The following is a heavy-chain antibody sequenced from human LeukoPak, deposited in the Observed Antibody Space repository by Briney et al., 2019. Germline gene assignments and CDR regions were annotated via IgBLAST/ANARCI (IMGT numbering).Heavy chain of an antibody. V-gene: IGHV4-59*01. J-gene: IGHJ4*02. Sequence: KPSETLSLTCTVSGGSMSRYYWSWIRQPPGKGLEWVGYIFYSGGTHYNPSLKSRVTISVDTSKNQFSLKLSSETAADTAVYYCARDKQPGDYWGQGTLVTVSS. CDR3: ARDKQPGDY. CDR1: GGSMSRYY. D-gene: IGHD5-18*01. CDR2: IFYSGGT.